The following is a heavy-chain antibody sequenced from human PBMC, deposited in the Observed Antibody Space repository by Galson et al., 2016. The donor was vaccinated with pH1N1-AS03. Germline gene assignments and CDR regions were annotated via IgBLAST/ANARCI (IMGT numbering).Heavy chain of an antibody. D-gene: IGHD1-26*01. CDR3: ARDPRGPCSSATCATTYYFDMDV. J-gene: IGHJ6*02. Sequence: SVKVSCKASGYIFTNFHDHWVRQAPGQGLEWMGWINPNNGVTNYAQKFEAWVTMTGDTSISTAYLELYGLKSDDTAVYYCARDPRGPCSSATCATTYYFDMDVWGQGATVFVSS. V-gene: IGHV1-2*04. CDR1: GYIFTNFH. CDR2: INPNNGVT.